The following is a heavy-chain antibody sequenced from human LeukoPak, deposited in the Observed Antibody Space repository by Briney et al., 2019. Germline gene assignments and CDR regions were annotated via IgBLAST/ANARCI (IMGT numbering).Heavy chain of an antibody. Sequence: KPSETLSLTCTVSGGSISSSSYYWGWIRQPPGKGLEWIGSIYYSGSTYYNPSLKSRVTISVDTSKNQFSLKLSSVTAADTAVYYCARRSSGYAPYYFDYWGQGTLVTVSS. V-gene: IGHV4-39*01. CDR2: IYYSGST. D-gene: IGHD3-22*01. CDR3: ARRSSGYAPYYFDY. J-gene: IGHJ4*02. CDR1: GGSISSSSYY.